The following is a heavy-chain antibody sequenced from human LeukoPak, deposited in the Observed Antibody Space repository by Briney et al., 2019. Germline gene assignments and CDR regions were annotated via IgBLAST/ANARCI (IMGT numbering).Heavy chain of an antibody. Sequence: SETLSLTCTVSGGSISSSSYSWNWIRQPPGKGLEWIGYIYYSGTTYYNPSLKSRVTISVDTSKNQFSLKLSSVTAADTAVYYCARDRGGSDWNYNFDYWGQGTLVTVSS. J-gene: IGHJ4*02. CDR1: GGSISSSSYS. CDR2: IYYSGTT. V-gene: IGHV4-30-4*07. D-gene: IGHD1-7*01. CDR3: ARDRGGSDWNYNFDY.